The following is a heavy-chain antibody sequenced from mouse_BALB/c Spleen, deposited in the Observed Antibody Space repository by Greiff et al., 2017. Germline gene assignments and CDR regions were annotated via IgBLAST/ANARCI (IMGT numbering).Heavy chain of an antibody. CDR2: INSNGGST. Sequence: EVHLVESGGGLVQPGGSLKLSCAASGFTFSSYGMSWVRQTPDKRLELVATINSNGGSTYYPDSVKGRFTISRDNAKNTLYLQMSSLKSEDTAMYYCASYDYDVHWGQGTLVTVSA. D-gene: IGHD2-4*01. J-gene: IGHJ3*01. CDR3: ASYDYDVH. CDR1: GFTFSSYG. V-gene: IGHV5-6-3*01.